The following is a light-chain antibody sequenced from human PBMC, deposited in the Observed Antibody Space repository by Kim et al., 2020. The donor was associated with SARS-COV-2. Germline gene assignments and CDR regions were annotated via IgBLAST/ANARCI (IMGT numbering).Light chain of an antibody. CDR2: DAS. CDR1: QSITMG. J-gene: IGKJ1*01. V-gene: IGKV1-5*01. CDR3: QQYDTYWWT. Sequence: SASIGDTVTITCRASQSITMGLAWYQQKPGKAPKFLIYDASSLASGVPSRFRGSGFGTEFTLTINSLQPDDFATYYCQQYDTYWWTFGQGTKLEI.